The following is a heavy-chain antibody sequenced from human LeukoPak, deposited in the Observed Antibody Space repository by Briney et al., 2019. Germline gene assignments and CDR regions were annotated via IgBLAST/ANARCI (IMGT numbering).Heavy chain of an antibody. CDR1: GYTFTSYD. J-gene: IGHJ3*02. Sequence: GASVKVSCKASGYTFTSYDINWVRQATGQGLEWMGWMNPNSGNTGYAQKFQGRVTITRNTSISTAYMELSSLRSEDTAVYYCARAYCGGDCYPPDAFDIWGQGTMVTVSS. D-gene: IGHD2-21*02. V-gene: IGHV1-8*03. CDR3: ARAYCGGDCYPPDAFDI. CDR2: MNPNSGNT.